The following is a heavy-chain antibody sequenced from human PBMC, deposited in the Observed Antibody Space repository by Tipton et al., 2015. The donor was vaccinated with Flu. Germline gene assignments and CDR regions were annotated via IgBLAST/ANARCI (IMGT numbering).Heavy chain of an antibody. V-gene: IGHV4-38-2*01. D-gene: IGHD3-10*02. CDR1: GYSISSGYY. CDR3: ARHTGDSVRGVIDY. J-gene: IGHJ4*02. Sequence: LRLSCAVSGYSISSGYYWGWVRQPPGKGLEWIGTIYHSGSTYHNPSLKSRLTMSVDTSKNQFSLKLSSVTAADTAVYYCARHTGDSVRGVIDYWGQGTLVTVSS. CDR2: IYHSGST.